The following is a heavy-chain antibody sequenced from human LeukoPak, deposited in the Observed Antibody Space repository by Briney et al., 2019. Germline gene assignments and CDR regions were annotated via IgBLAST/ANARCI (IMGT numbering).Heavy chain of an antibody. CDR1: GFTFSSYG. J-gene: IGHJ3*02. Sequence: GGSLRLSCGASGFTFSSYGMSWVRQAPGKGLEWVSAISGSGGSTYYADSVKGRFTISRDNAKNTLYLQMNSLRAEDTAVYYCARDPLFSYAFDIWGQGTMVTVSS. CDR3: ARDPLFSYAFDI. D-gene: IGHD3-10*02. CDR2: ISGSGGST. V-gene: IGHV3-23*01.